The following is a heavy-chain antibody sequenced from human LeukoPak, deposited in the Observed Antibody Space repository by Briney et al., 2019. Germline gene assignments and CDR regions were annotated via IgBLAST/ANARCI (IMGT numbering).Heavy chain of an antibody. Sequence: QPGRSLRLSCAASGFTFSSYGMHWVRQAPGKGLEWVAVIWYGGSNKYYADSVKGRFTISRDNSKNTLYLQMNSLRAEDTAVYYCAKDLSNGRRGDYYMDVWGKGTTVTVSS. V-gene: IGHV3-30*18. CDR3: AKDLSNGRRGDYYMDV. J-gene: IGHJ6*03. CDR2: IWYGGSNK. D-gene: IGHD4-11*01. CDR1: GFTFSSYG.